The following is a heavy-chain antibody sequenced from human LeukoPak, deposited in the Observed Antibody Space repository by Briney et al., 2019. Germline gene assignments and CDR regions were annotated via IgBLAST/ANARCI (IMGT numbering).Heavy chain of an antibody. CDR1: GGSIGTYF. V-gene: IGHV4-59*01. Sequence: SGTLSLTCTVSGGSIGTYFWSWTRQPPGKGLEWVGYIYYTGGTSYNPSLKSRVTISVDTSRNQISLMLNSVTAADTAVYYCARESWVVGELRDMRWGQGTLVTVSS. CDR3: ARESWVVGELRDMR. CDR2: IYYTGGT. D-gene: IGHD3-10*01. J-gene: IGHJ4*02.